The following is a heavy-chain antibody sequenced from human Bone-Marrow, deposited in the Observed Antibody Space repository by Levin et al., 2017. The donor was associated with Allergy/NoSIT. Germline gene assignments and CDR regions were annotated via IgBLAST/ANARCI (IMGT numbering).Heavy chain of an antibody. J-gene: IGHJ4*02. V-gene: IGHV3-33*01. CDR1: GYTLSSYG. CDR2: TWYDGNNK. D-gene: IGHD3-10*01. Sequence: PGGSLRLSCATSGYTLSSYGMHWVRQGAGKGLEWMAVTWYDGNNKYNEESVKGRFTISRDNSKNTVYLQMNNLRAEDTGIYFCARDFGVVGSPGPIDYWGQGTLVTVSS. CDR3: ARDFGVVGSPGPIDY.